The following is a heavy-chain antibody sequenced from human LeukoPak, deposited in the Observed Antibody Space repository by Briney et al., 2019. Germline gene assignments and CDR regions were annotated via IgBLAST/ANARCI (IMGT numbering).Heavy chain of an antibody. D-gene: IGHD4/OR15-4a*01. V-gene: IGHV4-34*01. J-gene: IGHJ4*02. CDR2: INHSGST. Sequence: PSETLSLTCAVYGGSFSGYYWSWIRQPPGKGLEWIGEINHSGSTYYNPSLKSRVTISVDTSKNQFSLKLSSVTAADTAVYYCASSYGGELQADYWGQGTLVTVSS. CDR3: ASSYGGELQADY. CDR1: GGSFSGYY.